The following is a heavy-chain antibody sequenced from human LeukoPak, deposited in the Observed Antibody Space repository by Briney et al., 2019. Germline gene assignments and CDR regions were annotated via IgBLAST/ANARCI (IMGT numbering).Heavy chain of an antibody. CDR2: ISAYNGNT. CDR1: GYTFTSYG. CDR3: ARSVDTAMVTNFYFDY. D-gene: IGHD5-18*01. J-gene: IGHJ4*02. V-gene: IGHV1-18*01. Sequence: ASVKVSCKASGYTFTSYGISWVRQAPGQGLEWMGWISAYNGNTNYAQKLQGRVTMTTDTSTSTAYMELRSLRSDDTAVYYCARSVDTAMVTNFYFDYWGQGTLVTVSS.